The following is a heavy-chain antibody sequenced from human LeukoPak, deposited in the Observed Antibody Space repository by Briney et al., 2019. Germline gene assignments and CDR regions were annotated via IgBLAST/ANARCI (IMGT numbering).Heavy chain of an antibody. CDR1: GGSISSYY. J-gene: IGHJ4*02. CDR2: IYTSGST. CDR3: GRGARGVRFAY. V-gene: IGHV4-4*09. Sequence: SETLSLTCTVSGGSISSYYWSWIRQPPGKGLEWIGYIYTSGSTNYNPSLKSRVTISVDTSKNQFSLKLSSVTAADTAVNYCGRGARGVRFAYWGREPWSPSPQ. D-gene: IGHD1-1*01.